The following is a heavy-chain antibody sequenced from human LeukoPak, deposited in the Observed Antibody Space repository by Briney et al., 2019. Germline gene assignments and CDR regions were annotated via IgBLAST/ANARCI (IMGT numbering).Heavy chain of an antibody. D-gene: IGHD3-10*01. CDR2: INPYSGAT. CDR1: GYTFTDYY. J-gene: IGHJ4*02. Sequence: ASVKVSCKASGYTFTDYYMHWVRQAPGQGPEWMGWINPYSGATQYAQKFQGRVTMTRDTSISTAYMELRSLRSEDTAVYYCARDLRVPYYYGSGSYSPGNYWGQGTLVTVSS. CDR3: ARDLRVPYYYGSGSYSPGNY. V-gene: IGHV1-2*02.